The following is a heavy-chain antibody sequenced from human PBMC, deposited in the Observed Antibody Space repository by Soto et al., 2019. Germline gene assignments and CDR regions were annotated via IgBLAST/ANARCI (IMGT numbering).Heavy chain of an antibody. CDR3: ALRYCSGGSCYFGSDY. J-gene: IGHJ4*02. CDR1: GFTFSSYS. D-gene: IGHD2-15*01. Sequence: EVQLVESGGGLVKPGGSLRLSCAASGFTFSSYSMNWVRQAPGKGLEWVSSISSSSSYIYYADSVKGRFTISRDNAKNSLYLQMNSLRAEDTAVYYCALRYCSGGSCYFGSDYWGQETLVTVSS. V-gene: IGHV3-21*01. CDR2: ISSSSSYI.